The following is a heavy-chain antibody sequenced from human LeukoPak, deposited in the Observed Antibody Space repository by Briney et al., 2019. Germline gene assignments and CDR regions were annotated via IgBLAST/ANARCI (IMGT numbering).Heavy chain of an antibody. CDR3: AKDLLGYYGMDV. V-gene: IGHV3-23*01. CDR2: ISGSGGST. Sequence: GGSLRLSCAASGFTFTSYAMSWVRQAPGTGLEWVSAISGSGGSTYYADSVKGRFTISRDNSKNTLYLQMNGLRAEDTAVYYCAKDLLGYYGMDVWGQGTTVTVSS. CDR1: GFTFTSYA. D-gene: IGHD7-27*01. J-gene: IGHJ6*02.